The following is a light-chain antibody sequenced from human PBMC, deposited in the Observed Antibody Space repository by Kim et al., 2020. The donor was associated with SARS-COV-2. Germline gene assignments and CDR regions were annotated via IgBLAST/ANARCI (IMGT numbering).Light chain of an antibody. V-gene: IGLV2-14*03. CDR1: SSDIGRYNY. J-gene: IGLJ1*01. CDR3: SSFTSSISYV. Sequence: QSALTQPASVSGSPGQSITISCTGTSSDIGRYNYVSWYQQYPGKAPNLMIYDVSRRPSGVSNRFSGSKSGNTASLTISGLQAEDEADYYCSSFTSSISYVFGTGTKVTVL. CDR2: DVS.